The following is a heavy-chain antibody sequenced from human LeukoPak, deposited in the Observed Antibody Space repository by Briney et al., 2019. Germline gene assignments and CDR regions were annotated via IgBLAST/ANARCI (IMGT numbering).Heavy chain of an antibody. V-gene: IGHV3-23*01. D-gene: IGHD3-10*01. CDR2: TSGSGGST. Sequence: PGGSLRLSCAASGFTFSSYAMSWVRRAPGKGLEWVSATSGSGGSTYYADSVKGRFTISRDNSKNTLYLQMNSLRAEDTAVYYCAKGAFRFGELLYAYWGQGTLVTVSS. J-gene: IGHJ4*02. CDR1: GFTFSSYA. CDR3: AKGAFRFGELLYAY.